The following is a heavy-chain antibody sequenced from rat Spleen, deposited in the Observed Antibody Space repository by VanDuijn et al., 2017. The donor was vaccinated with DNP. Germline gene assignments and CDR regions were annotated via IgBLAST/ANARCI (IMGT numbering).Heavy chain of an antibody. J-gene: IGHJ2*01. Sequence: EVQLVESGGGFVQPGRSLKLSCAASGFTFSDSFVAWVRQAPKKGLEWVAAISPRGDSPYYRDSVKGRFTVSRDNAKSILYLQMDSLRSEDTATYYCTRHYSSGDFDYWGQGLMVTVSS. D-gene: IGHD1-1*01. CDR1: GFTFSDSF. CDR2: ISPRGDSP. CDR3: TRHYSSGDFDY. V-gene: IGHV5S23*01.